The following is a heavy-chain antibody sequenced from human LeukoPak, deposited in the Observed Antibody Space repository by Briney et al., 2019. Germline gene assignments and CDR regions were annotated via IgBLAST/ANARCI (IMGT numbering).Heavy chain of an antibody. CDR3: ARVLFRGIHEIDY. J-gene: IGHJ4*02. CDR1: GYTFTGYY. CDR2: INPNSGGT. D-gene: IGHD3-10*01. V-gene: IGHV1-2*02. Sequence: EASVKVSCKASGYTFTGYYMHWVRQAPGQGLEWMGWINPNSGGTNYAQKFQGRVTMTRDTSISTAYMELSRLRSDDTAVYYCARVLFRGIHEIDYWGQGTLVTVSS.